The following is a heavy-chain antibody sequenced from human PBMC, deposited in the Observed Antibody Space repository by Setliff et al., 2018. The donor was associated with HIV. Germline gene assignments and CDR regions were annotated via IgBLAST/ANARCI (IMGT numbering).Heavy chain of an antibody. D-gene: IGHD3-10*01. CDR2: IYYRGSA. CDR3: ARARGPPLPVLDF. Sequence: PGKGLEWIGVIYYRGSAYYNLSLQSRVTLSVDTSKNSFSLHLTSVTAADTAVYFCARARGPPLPVLDFWGPGTLVTVSS. V-gene: IGHV4-39*07. J-gene: IGHJ4*02.